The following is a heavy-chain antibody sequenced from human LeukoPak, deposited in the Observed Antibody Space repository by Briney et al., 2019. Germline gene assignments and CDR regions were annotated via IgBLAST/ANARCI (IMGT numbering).Heavy chain of an antibody. D-gene: IGHD6-6*01. J-gene: IGHJ3*02. CDR1: GYTFTGYY. V-gene: IGHV1-2*04. Sequence: GASVKVSCKASGYTFTGYYMHWVRQAPGQGLEWMGWINPNSGGTNYAQKFQGWVTMTRDTSISTAYMELSRLRSEDTAVYYCARDRGLGFGSSVGAFDIWGQGTMVTVSS. CDR2: INPNSGGT. CDR3: ARDRGLGFGSSVGAFDI.